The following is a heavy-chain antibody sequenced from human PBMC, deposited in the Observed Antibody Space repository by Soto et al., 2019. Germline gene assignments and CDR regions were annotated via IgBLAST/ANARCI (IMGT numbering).Heavy chain of an antibody. D-gene: IGHD1-7*01. J-gene: IGHJ5*02. V-gene: IGHV4-30-2*06. Sequence: PSETLSLTCAVSGGSINSGGYSWSWIRQSPGKGLEWIGYIYHSGSTYYNPSLKSRVTISVDRSRNLLSLKMTSMTAAVFAVFFCACLNIIFDPTTPFEAWGQGILVTVFS. CDR3: ACLNIIFDPTTPFEA. CDR2: IYHSGST. CDR1: GGSINSGGYS.